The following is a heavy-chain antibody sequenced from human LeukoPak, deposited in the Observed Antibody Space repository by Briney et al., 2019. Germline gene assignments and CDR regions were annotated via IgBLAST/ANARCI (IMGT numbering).Heavy chain of an antibody. V-gene: IGHV3-33*01. J-gene: IGHJ4*02. CDR1: GFTFSSYG. Sequence: GGSLRLSCAASGFTFSSYGMHWVRQAPGKGLEWVAVIWYDGSNKYYADSVKGRFTISRDNSKNTLYLQMNSLRAEDTAVYYCARQLAGRYFDWSIMSFDYWGQGTLVTVSS. CDR2: IWYDGSNK. D-gene: IGHD3-9*01. CDR3: ARQLAGRYFDWSIMSFDY.